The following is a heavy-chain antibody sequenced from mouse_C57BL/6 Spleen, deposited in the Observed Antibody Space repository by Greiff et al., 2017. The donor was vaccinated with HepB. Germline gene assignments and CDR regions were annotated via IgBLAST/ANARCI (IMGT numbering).Heavy chain of an antibody. V-gene: IGHV1-81*01. Sequence: QVQLQQSGAELARPGASVKLSCKASGYTFTSYGISWVKQRTGQGLEWIGEIYPRSGNTYYNEKFKGKATLTADKSSSTAYMELRSLTSEDSAVYFCASQNDYDDAMDYWGQGTSVTVSS. J-gene: IGHJ4*01. CDR3: ASQNDYDDAMDY. CDR1: GYTFTSYG. CDR2: IYPRSGNT. D-gene: IGHD2-4*01.